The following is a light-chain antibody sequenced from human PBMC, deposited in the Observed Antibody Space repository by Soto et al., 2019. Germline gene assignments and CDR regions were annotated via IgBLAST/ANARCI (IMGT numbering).Light chain of an antibody. CDR3: QVWDSSSDHVV. CDR2: YDS. V-gene: IGLV3-21*04. Sequence: SYELTQPPSVSVAPGKTARITCGGKNIGSKSVHWYQKKPGQAPLLVIYYDSDRPSGIPERFSGSNSGNTATLTISRVEAGDEADYYCQVWDSSSDHVVFGGGTKLIVL. J-gene: IGLJ2*01. CDR1: NIGSKS.